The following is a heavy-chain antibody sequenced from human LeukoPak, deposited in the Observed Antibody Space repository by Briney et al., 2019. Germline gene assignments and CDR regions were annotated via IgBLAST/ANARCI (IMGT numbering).Heavy chain of an antibody. J-gene: IGHJ5*01. V-gene: IGHV1-2*02. CDR3: ASGGIRRNYYDSSRFDY. Sequence: ASVKVSCKASGYTLSDYYLHWVRQAPGQGLEWMGWINTISGDTNSAQKFQGRVTMTRDTSINTAYMELTRLRSDDTALYYCASGGIRRNYYDSSRFDYWGQGTLVTVSS. D-gene: IGHD3-22*01. CDR1: GYTLSDYY. CDR2: INTISGDT.